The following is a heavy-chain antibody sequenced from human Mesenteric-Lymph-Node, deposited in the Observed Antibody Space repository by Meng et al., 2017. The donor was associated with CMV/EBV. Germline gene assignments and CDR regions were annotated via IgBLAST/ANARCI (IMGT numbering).Heavy chain of an antibody. Sequence: GGSLRLFCAASGFIFSIYSINWVRQAPGKGLEWVSSISTSGDYIYYADSVKGRFTISRDNAKNSLYLQMNSLRAEDTAVYYCASKWGFDIWGQGTMVTVSS. CDR2: ISTSGDYI. CDR1: GFIFSIYS. D-gene: IGHD7-27*01. J-gene: IGHJ3*02. CDR3: ASKWGFDI. V-gene: IGHV3-21*01.